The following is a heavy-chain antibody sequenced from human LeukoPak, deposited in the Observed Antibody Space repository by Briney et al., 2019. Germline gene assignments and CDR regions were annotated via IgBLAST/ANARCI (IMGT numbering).Heavy chain of an antibody. V-gene: IGHV3-23*01. CDR3: AKGGKWDVTPFDY. J-gene: IGHJ4*02. CDR2: ISGSGGST. D-gene: IGHD1-26*01. Sequence: PGGSLRLSCAVSGLTFSSHAMSWVRQAPGRGLEWVSGISGSGGSTYSADSVKGRFTISRDNSKNTLYLQVNSLRAEDTAVYYCAKGGKWDVTPFDYWGQGTLVTVSS. CDR1: GLTFSSHA.